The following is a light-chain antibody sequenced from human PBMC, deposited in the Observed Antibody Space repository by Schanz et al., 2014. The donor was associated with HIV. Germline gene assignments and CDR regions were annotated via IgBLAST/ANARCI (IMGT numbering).Light chain of an antibody. CDR1: SGDVGIYNY. Sequence: QSALTQPRSVSGSPGQSVTISCTGASGDVGIYNYVSWYQQPPGKAPKLMIYEVTKRPSGVPDRFSGSKSGNTASLTVSGXXXDDEADYYCSSFAGNNKLLFGGGTKLTVL. CDR3: SSFAGNNKLL. CDR2: EVT. V-gene: IGLV2-8*01. J-gene: IGLJ2*01.